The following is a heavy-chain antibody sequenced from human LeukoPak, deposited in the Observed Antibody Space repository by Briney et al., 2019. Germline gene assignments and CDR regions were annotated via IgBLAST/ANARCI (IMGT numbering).Heavy chain of an antibody. CDR1: GYTFTSYG. D-gene: IGHD6-19*01. CDR2: ISAYNGNT. Sequence: ASVKVSCKASGYTFTSYGISWVRQAPGQGLEWMGWISAYNGNTNYAQKLQGRATMTTDTSTSTAYMELRSLRSDDTAVYYCARDKRRAVAGILNYWGQGTLVTVSS. J-gene: IGHJ4*02. CDR3: ARDKRRAVAGILNY. V-gene: IGHV1-18*01.